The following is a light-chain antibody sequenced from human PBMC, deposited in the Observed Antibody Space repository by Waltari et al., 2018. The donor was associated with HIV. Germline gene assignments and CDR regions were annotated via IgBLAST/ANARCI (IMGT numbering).Light chain of an antibody. Sequence: EIVLTQSPATLSLSPGERATLSCRASQIVSSYLAWYQQKPGQAPRLLIYDASNRATGIPARFSGSGSGTDFTLTISSLEPEDFAVYYCQQRSNWPGLTFGGGTKVEIK. CDR1: QIVSSY. J-gene: IGKJ4*01. CDR2: DAS. CDR3: QQRSNWPGLT. V-gene: IGKV3-11*01.